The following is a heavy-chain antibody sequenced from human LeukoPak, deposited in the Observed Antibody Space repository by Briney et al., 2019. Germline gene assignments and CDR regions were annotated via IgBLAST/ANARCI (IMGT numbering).Heavy chain of an antibody. CDR1: GYSFTGHY. J-gene: IGHJ4*02. CDR3: TRWRGYSSGWSGPFDD. CDR2: IDPNCGGT. V-gene: IGHV1-2*02. D-gene: IGHD6-19*01. Sequence: ASVKVSCKASGYSFTGHYMHWVRQAPGQGLEWMGWIDPNCGGTNYAQNFQGRVTMTRDTSISTGYMELSRLTSDDSAIYYCTRWRGYSSGWSGPFDDWGQGTLVTVSS.